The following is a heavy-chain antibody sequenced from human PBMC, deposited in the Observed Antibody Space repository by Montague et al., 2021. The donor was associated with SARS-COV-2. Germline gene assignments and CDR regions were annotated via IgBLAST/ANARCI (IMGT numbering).Heavy chain of an antibody. V-gene: IGHV4-61*02. CDR1: GGSITSDYFY. D-gene: IGHD2-8*02. CDR2: IYSGGNS. CDR3: ASVCTVTYYVDY. Sequence: TLSLTCTVSGGSITSDYFYWSWIRQSAGKGLEWIGIIYSGGNSNYNPSLKGRITISVDTSKNQFSLKLSSVTAADTAVYYCASVCTVTYYVDYWGRGTLVTVSS. J-gene: IGHJ4*02.